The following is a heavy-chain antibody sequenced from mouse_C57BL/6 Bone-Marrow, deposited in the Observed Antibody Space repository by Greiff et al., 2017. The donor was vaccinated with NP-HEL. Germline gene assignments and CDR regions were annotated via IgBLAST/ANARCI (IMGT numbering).Heavy chain of an antibody. CDR1: GYTFTSYW. Sequence: VQLQQPGAELVKPGASVKLSCKASGYTFTSYWMHWVKQRPGQGLEWIGMIHPNSGSTNYNEKFKSKATLTVDKSSSPAYMQLSSLTSEDSAVYYCARPPYYGSTLDYWGQGTTLTVSS. V-gene: IGHV1-64*01. J-gene: IGHJ2*01. CDR2: IHPNSGST. CDR3: ARPPYYGSTLDY. D-gene: IGHD1-1*01.